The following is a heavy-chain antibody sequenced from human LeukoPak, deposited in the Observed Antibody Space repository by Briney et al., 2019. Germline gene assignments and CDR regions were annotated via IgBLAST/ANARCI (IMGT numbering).Heavy chain of an antibody. V-gene: IGHV4-38-2*02. D-gene: IGHD2-8*01. Sequence: PSETLSLTCTVSGYSISSGYYWGWIRQPPGKGLEWIGEINHSGSTNYNPSLKSRVTISVDTSKNQFSLKLSSVTAADTAVYYCARGKDIVLTNFGFAPWGQGTLVTVSS. CDR2: INHSGST. J-gene: IGHJ5*02. CDR1: GYSISSGYY. CDR3: ARGKDIVLTNFGFAP.